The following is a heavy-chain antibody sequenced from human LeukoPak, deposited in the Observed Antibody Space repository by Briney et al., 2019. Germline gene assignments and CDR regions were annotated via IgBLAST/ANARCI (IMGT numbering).Heavy chain of an antibody. CDR3: AREVGHWFDP. J-gene: IGHJ5*02. CDR2: INTRGST. Sequence: PSETLSLTCTVSGDSISSYYWSWIRQPPGQGLEWIGYINTRGSTKYNPSLKSRATITADGSRNQVSLSLSSVTAADTAVYYCAREVGHWFDPWGQGTLVTVSS. CDR1: GDSISSYY. V-gene: IGHV4-4*09.